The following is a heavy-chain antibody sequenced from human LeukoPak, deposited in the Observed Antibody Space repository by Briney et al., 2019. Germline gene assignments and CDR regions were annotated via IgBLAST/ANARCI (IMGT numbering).Heavy chain of an antibody. D-gene: IGHD2-15*01. CDR2: IYYSGST. CDR3: ASGGYCSGGSCGIDY. J-gene: IGHJ4*02. Sequence: SETLSLTCTVSGGSISSSSYYWGWIRQPPGKGLEWIGSIYYSGSTYYNPSLKSRVTISVDKSKNQFSLKLSSVTAADTAVYYCASGGYCSGGSCGIDYWGQGTLVTVSS. CDR1: GGSISSSSYY. V-gene: IGHV4-39*07.